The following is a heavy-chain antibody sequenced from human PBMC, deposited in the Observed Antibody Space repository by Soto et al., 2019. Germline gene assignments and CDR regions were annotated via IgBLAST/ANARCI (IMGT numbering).Heavy chain of an antibody. V-gene: IGHV3-73*01. Sequence: HPGGSLRLSCAASGFTFSGSAMHWVRQASGKGLEWVGRIRSKANSYATAYAASVKGRFTISRDDSKNTAYLQMNSLKTEDTAVYYCTSSYGSGGTYYYYGMDVWGQGTTVTVSS. CDR3: TSSYGSGGTYYYYGMDV. J-gene: IGHJ6*02. D-gene: IGHD3-10*01. CDR1: GFTFSGSA. CDR2: IRSKANSYAT.